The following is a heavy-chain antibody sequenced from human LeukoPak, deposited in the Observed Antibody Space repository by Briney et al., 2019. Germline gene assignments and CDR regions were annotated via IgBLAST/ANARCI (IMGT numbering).Heavy chain of an antibody. D-gene: IGHD3/OR15-3a*01. J-gene: IGHJ4*02. CDR1: GFTFSSYS. V-gene: IGHV3-21*04. Sequence: GGSLRLSCAASGFTFSSYSMNWVRQAPGKGLEWVSSISSSSSYIYYADSVKGRFTISRDNAKNSLYLQMNSLRAEDTAVYFCAKRGVVIRVILVGFHKEAHYFESWGQGALVTVSS. CDR3: AKRGVVIRVILVGFHKEAHYFES. CDR2: ISSSSSYI.